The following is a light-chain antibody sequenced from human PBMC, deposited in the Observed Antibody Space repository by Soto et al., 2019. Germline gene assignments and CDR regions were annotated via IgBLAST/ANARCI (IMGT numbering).Light chain of an antibody. CDR3: QSYDRSLRGYV. V-gene: IGLV1-40*01. J-gene: IGLJ1*01. Sequence: QSVLTQPPSVSGAPGQRVTISCTGTSSNIGAGYDVHWYQHLPGTVPKLLIYGNTIRPSGVPDRFSGSKSGTSASLAITGLQAEDEADYYCQSYDRSLRGYVFGTGTKVTVL. CDR1: SSNIGAGYD. CDR2: GNT.